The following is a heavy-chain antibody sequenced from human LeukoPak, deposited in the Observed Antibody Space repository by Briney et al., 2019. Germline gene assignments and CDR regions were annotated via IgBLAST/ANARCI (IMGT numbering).Heavy chain of an antibody. V-gene: IGHV4-39*07. CDR1: GGSISSSSYY. CDR2: IYYSGST. CDR3: ARAGAYYDFWSGYYSFTRNNWFDP. D-gene: IGHD3-3*01. Sequence: SETLSLTCTVSGGSISSSSYYWGWIRQPPGKGLEWIGSIYYSGSTYYNPSLKSRVTISVDTSKNPFSLKLSSVTAADTAVYYCARAGAYYDFWSGYYSFTRNNWFDPWGQGTLVTVSS. J-gene: IGHJ5*02.